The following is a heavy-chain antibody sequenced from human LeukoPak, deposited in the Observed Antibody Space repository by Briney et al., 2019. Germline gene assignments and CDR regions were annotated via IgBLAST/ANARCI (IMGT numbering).Heavy chain of an antibody. Sequence: ASVKVSCKASGYTFTGYYMHWVRQAPGQGLEWMGWINPNSGGTNYAQKFQGRVTMTRDTSINTAYMELSRLRSDDTAVYYCARGRLAARTLDYWGPGTLVTVSS. CDR3: ARGRLAARTLDY. CDR1: GYTFTGYY. D-gene: IGHD6-6*01. J-gene: IGHJ4*02. CDR2: INPNSGGT. V-gene: IGHV1-2*02.